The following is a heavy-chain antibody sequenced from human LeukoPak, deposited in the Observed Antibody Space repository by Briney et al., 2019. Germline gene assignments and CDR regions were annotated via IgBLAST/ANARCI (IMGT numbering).Heavy chain of an antibody. CDR3: VKGSPPHYYGSGSFYTAFDY. J-gene: IGHJ4*02. CDR2: INDRGEST. V-gene: IGHV3-23*01. D-gene: IGHD3-10*01. Sequence: TGGSLRLSCAASRFTFRNFAMSWVRQAPGKGLEWVATINDRGESTYYADSVKGRFTISRDNFQSTLYLQMNSLRAEDTALYYSVKGSPPHYYGSGSFYTAFDYWGQGTLVTVSS. CDR1: RFTFRNFA.